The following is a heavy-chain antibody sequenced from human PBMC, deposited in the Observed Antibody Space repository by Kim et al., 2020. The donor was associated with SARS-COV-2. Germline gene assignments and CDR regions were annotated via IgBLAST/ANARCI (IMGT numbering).Heavy chain of an antibody. CDR1: RFTFSSYE. D-gene: IGHD3-3*01. J-gene: IGHJ6*02. CDR2: ISSSGSII. CDR3: ARDKQYYDFWSGSSSGMDV. V-gene: IGHV3-48*03. Sequence: GGSLRLSCAASRFTFSSYEMNWVRQAPGKGLEWVSYISSSGSIISHADSVKGRFTISRDNAKKSLYLQMNSLRAEDTAVYYCARDKQYYDFWSGSSSGMDVWGQGTTVTVSS.